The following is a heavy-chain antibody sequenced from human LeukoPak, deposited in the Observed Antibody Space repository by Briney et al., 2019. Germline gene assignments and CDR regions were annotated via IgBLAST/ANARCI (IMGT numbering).Heavy chain of an antibody. D-gene: IGHD3-10*01. Sequence: GRSLRLSCAASGFTFSSYAMHWVRQAPGKGLEWVAVISYDGSNKYYADSVKGRFTISRDNSKNTLYLQMNSLRAEDTAVYYCARPLHYYGSGGYLRAFDIWGQGTMVTVSS. V-gene: IGHV3-30-3*01. CDR3: ARPLHYYGSGGYLRAFDI. CDR1: GFTFSSYA. J-gene: IGHJ3*02. CDR2: ISYDGSNK.